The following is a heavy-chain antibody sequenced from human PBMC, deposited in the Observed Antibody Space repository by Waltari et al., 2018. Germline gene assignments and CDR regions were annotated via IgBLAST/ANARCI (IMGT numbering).Heavy chain of an antibody. CDR3: ARGRAAYNRNSAIDY. J-gene: IGHJ4*02. CDR2: IIPIFWKA. Sequence: QVQLVQSGAEVKKPGSSVKVSCKASGGTFSSYAISWVRPAPGQGLGWMGGIIPIFWKANHAQKFQGRVTINADKTTGTAYMELSRLRSEDTAVYYCARGRAAYNRNSAIDYWGQGTLVTVSS. V-gene: IGHV1-69*14. CDR1: GGTFSSYA. D-gene: IGHD1-7*01.